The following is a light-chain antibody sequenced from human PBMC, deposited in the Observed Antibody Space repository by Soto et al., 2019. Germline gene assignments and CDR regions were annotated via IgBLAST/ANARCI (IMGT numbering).Light chain of an antibody. CDR2: AAS. J-gene: IGKJ4*01. CDR3: QQYNSAPLT. CDR1: QGIGVY. Sequence: DIQMTQSPSSLSASFGDRVTITCRASQGIGVYLAWFQQKPGNAPKLLIYAASTLQSGVPSRFSGSGSGTDFTLTISSLQPEDVATYYCQQYNSAPLTFGGGTKVEIK. V-gene: IGKV1-27*01.